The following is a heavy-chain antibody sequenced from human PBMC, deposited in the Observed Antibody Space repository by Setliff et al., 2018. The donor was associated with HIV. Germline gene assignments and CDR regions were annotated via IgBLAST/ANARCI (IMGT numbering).Heavy chain of an antibody. V-gene: IGHV1-18*01. CDR2: INTHNGNT. J-gene: IGHJ4*02. D-gene: IGHD2-2*01. CDR1: GYTFTRYG. Sequence: ASVKVSCKASGYTFTRYGISWVRQAPGQGLEWMGWINTHNGNTNYAQKFQGRVTMTTDTSTSTAYMELSSVKSEDTADYYCARDYCSGITCYSFDYWGQGTLVTVSS. CDR3: ARDYCSGITCYSFDY.